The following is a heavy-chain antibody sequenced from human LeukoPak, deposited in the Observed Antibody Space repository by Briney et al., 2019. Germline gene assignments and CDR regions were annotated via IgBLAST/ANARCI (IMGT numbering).Heavy chain of an antibody. D-gene: IGHD6-19*01. CDR1: GYTFATYS. J-gene: IGHJ4*02. Sequence: ASVKDSCKTSGYTFATYSINWVRQAPGQERAWMGWISGYSGSKNFAQKLQGRVTMTTDTSTTTDYMELRSLKSDDTAVYYCARGHSSGRDYYFDTWGQGTLVTVSS. V-gene: IGHV1-18*01. CDR2: ISGYSGSK. CDR3: ARGHSSGRDYYFDT.